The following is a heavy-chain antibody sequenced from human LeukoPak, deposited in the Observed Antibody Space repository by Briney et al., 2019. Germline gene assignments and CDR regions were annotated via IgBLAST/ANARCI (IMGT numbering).Heavy chain of an antibody. CDR1: GFTLSSYA. V-gene: IGHV3-23*01. D-gene: IGHD2-2*01. CDR2: ISDSGNT. J-gene: IGHJ6*03. CDR3: AKGTYCSTTSCYSRGRYYYYYYMDV. Sequence: QPGGSLRLSCAASGFTLSSYAMSWVRQAPGKGLEWVSAISDSGNTYHADSVKGRFTISRDNSKNTLYLQMNSLRAEDTAVYYCAKGTYCSTTSCYSRGRYYYYYYMDVWGKGTTVTVSS.